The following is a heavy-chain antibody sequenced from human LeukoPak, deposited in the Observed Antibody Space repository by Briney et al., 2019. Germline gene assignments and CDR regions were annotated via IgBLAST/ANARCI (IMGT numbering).Heavy chain of an antibody. J-gene: IGHJ4*02. CDR3: TRGLGSEGFDY. CDR1: RFTFSNAW. V-gene: IGHV3-15*01. Sequence: GGSLRLSCAASRFTFSNAWMSWVRQAPGKGLEWVGRIKSKTDGGTTDYAAPVKGRFTISRDDSKNTLYLQMNSLKTEDTAVYYCTRGLGSEGFDYWGQGTLVTVSS. D-gene: IGHD3-16*01. CDR2: IKSKTDGGTT.